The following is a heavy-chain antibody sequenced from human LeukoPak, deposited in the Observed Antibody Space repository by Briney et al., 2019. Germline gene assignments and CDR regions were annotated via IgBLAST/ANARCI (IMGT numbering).Heavy chain of an antibody. D-gene: IGHD3-22*01. CDR1: GYTFRIYY. V-gene: IGHV1-46*01. J-gene: IGHJ4*02. CDR3: ARDLNYYDSSGSLDY. Sequence: GASVKVSCKASGYTFRIYYIHWVRQAPGQGLEWMGIINPSGGSTSYAQKFQGRVTMTRDMSTSTVCMELSSLRSEDTAVYYCARDLNYYDSSGSLDYWGQGTLVTVSS. CDR2: INPSGGST.